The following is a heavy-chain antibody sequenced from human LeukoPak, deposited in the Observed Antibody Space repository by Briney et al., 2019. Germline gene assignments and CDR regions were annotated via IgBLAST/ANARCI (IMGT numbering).Heavy chain of an antibody. CDR2: IKTDGSNT. CDR1: GFTFSSYW. CDR3: TRTYYYDSRDYFDC. D-gene: IGHD3-22*01. J-gene: IGHJ4*02. Sequence: GGSLRLSCAASGFTFSSYWMHWVRQVPGKGLVWVSRIKTDGSNTVYADNVKGRFTISRDNAKNTLYLQMNSLRVEDTAVYYCTRTYYYDSRDYFDCWGQGTLVTVSS. V-gene: IGHV3-74*01.